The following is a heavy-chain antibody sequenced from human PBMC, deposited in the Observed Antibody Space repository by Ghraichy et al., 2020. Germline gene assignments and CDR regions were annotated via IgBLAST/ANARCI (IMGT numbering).Heavy chain of an antibody. CDR1: GGTFSSYA. CDR3: SRTYYDFWSGYYKGRRYYYYYMDV. V-gene: IGHV1-69*06. CDR2: IIPIFGTA. J-gene: IGHJ6*03. Sequence: SVKVSCKASGGTFSSYAISWVRQAPGQGLEWMGGIIPIFGTANYAQKFQGRVTITADKSTSTAYMELSSLRSEDTAVDYCSRTYYDFWSGYYKGRRYYYYYMDVWGKGTTVTVSS. D-gene: IGHD3-3*01.